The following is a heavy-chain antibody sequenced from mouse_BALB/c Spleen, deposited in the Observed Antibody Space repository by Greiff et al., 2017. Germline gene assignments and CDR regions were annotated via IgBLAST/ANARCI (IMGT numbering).Heavy chain of an antibody. Sequence: EVQLVESGGGLVKPGGSLKLSCAASGFTFSSYAMSWVRQTPEKRLEWVASISSGGSTYYPDSVKGRFTISRDNARNILYLQMSSLRSEDTAMYYCARGGYQGDYAMDYWGQGTSVTVSS. CDR1: GFTFSSYA. D-gene: IGHD2-14*01. J-gene: IGHJ4*01. V-gene: IGHV5-6-5*01. CDR2: ISSGGST. CDR3: ARGGYQGDYAMDY.